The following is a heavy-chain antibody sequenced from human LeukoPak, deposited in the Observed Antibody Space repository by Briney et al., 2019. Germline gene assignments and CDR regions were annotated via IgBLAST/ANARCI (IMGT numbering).Heavy chain of an antibody. D-gene: IGHD2-15*01. CDR2: INPSSGGT. Sequence: GASVKVSCKASGYTFTGYYVHWVRQAPGQGLEWMGWINPSSGGTNYAQKFQGRVTMTRDTSISTAYMELSRLRSDDTAVYYCARGAGYCSGGSCYVRGETNNDYWGQGTLVTVSS. CDR1: GYTFTGYY. J-gene: IGHJ4*02. CDR3: ARGAGYCSGGSCYVRGETNNDY. V-gene: IGHV1-2*02.